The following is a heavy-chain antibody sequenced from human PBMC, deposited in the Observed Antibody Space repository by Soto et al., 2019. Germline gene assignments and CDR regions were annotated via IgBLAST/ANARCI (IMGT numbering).Heavy chain of an antibody. CDR3: ARDLWGYCDLDCYPLDV. CDR1: GGSFSPNY. J-gene: IGHJ6*02. V-gene: IGHV4-59*01. D-gene: IGHD2-21*02. Sequence: PSETLSVTCTVSGGSFSPNYWAWIRQPPGKGLEWVGYIYFGGTTSYNPSLKSRVTISVDTSKNQFSLKMNYVTAADTAVYYCARDLWGYCDLDCYPLDVWGQGTTVTVSS. CDR2: IYFGGTT.